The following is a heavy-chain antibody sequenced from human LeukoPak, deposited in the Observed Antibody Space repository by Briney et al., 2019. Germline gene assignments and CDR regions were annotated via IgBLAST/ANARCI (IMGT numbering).Heavy chain of an antibody. V-gene: IGHV1-46*01. J-gene: IGHJ3*02. Sequence: ASVKVSCKASGYTFTSHYIHWVRQAPGQGLEWMGIINPSGGTTTYAQKFQGRVTMARDTSASTVYMELSSLRSEDTAVYYCARGRLTGDRRAAFDIWGQGTMVTVSS. CDR3: ARGRLTGDRRAAFDI. D-gene: IGHD7-27*01. CDR1: GYTFTSHY. CDR2: INPSGGTT.